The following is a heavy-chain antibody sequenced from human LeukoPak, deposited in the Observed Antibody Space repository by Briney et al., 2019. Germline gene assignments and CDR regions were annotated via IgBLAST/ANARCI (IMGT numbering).Heavy chain of an antibody. D-gene: IGHD4-17*01. CDR1: RFTFSAHA. CDR3: ARGGTTVTSALAY. CDR2: ISYDGGNK. J-gene: IGHJ4*02. V-gene: IGHV3-30-3*01. Sequence: PGGSLRLSCAASRFTFSAHAMHWVRQAPGKGLEWMAVISYDGGNKYYADSIKGRFTISRDNSKNTLYLQMNSLRAEDTALYYCARGGTTVTSALAYWGQGILVTVSS.